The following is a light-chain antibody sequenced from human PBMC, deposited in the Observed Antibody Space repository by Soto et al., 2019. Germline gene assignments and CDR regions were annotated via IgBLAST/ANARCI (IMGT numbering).Light chain of an antibody. V-gene: IGKV1-6*01. CDR2: TTS. J-gene: IGKJ1*01. CDR3: LQEYSYPRT. CDR1: QDIRNE. Sequence: AIQMTQSPSSLSASIGDRVTITCRASQDIRNELNWYQQKPGKAPNLLIYTTSSLQRGVPSRFRGSGSGTYFTLTISSLQPEDFATYYCLQEYSYPRTFGQGTKV.